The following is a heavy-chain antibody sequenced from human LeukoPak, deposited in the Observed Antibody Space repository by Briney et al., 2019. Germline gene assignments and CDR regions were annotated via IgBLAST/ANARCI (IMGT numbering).Heavy chain of an antibody. Sequence: SETLSLTCAAYGGSFSGYYWSWIRQPPGKGLEWIGEINHSGSTNYNPSLKSRVTISVDTSKNQFSLKLSSVTAADTAVYYCARVGWFGKGYYYGMDVWGKGTTVTVSS. D-gene: IGHD3-10*01. CDR3: ARVGWFGKGYYYGMDV. CDR2: INHSGST. V-gene: IGHV4-34*01. J-gene: IGHJ6*04. CDR1: GGSFSGYY.